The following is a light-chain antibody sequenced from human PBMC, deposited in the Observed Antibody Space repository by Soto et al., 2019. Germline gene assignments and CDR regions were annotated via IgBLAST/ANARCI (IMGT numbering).Light chain of an antibody. CDR2: GAS. CDR1: QSVSSSH. Sequence: DIVLTQSPGTLSLSPGESVTLSCRASQSVSSSHLAWYQQKPGQAPRLVIYGASRRATGIPDRFSGSGSGTDFTLTISRLQPEDFAVYSCQHYGNSLTFGGGTKVEIK. CDR3: QHYGNSLT. J-gene: IGKJ4*01. V-gene: IGKV3-20*01.